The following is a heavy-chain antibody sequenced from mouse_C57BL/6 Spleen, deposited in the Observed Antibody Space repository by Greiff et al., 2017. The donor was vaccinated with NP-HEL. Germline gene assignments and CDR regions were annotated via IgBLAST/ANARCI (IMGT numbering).Heavy chain of an antibody. Sequence: EVQRVESGGDLVKPGGSLKLSCAASGFTFSSYGMSWVRQTPDKRLEWVATISSGGSYTYYPDSVKGRFTISRDNAKNTLYLQMSSLKSEDTAMYYCARHTAQATRYFDYWGQGTTLTVSS. CDR1: GFTFSSYG. V-gene: IGHV5-6*01. CDR3: ARHTAQATRYFDY. D-gene: IGHD3-2*02. J-gene: IGHJ2*01. CDR2: ISSGGSYT.